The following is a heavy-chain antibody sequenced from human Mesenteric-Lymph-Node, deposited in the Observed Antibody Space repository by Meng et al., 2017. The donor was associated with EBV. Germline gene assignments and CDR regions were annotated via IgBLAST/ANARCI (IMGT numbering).Heavy chain of an antibody. Sequence: QGQEREVGPGLVKPSGTLSLPCAGAGGFISGKNWWRWIRQPPGKGLEWNGEVFHLRSPNNNPSLKSRVTISLDKSKHQFSLKLTSGTAADTAVDFCARASEINGTLLDCWGQGTLV. CDR1: GGFISGKNW. V-gene: IGHV4-4*02. J-gene: IGHJ1*01. CDR3: ARASEINGTLLDC. D-gene: IGHD1-7*01. CDR2: VFHLRSP.